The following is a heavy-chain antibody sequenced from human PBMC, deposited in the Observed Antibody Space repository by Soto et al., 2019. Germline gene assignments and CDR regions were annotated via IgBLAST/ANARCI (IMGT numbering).Heavy chain of an antibody. CDR3: AKNAEATFRVGFDY. CDR1: GFTFSTYA. Sequence: EVQLLESGGGLVQPGGSLRLSCAASGFTFSTYAMNWVRQAPGKGLEWVSTITGNGANTYYADSVKGRFTISRDNSKNTLHLQMNVLRVEDTAVYYCAKNAEATFRVGFDYWGQGILVTVSS. D-gene: IGHD3-16*01. CDR2: ITGNGANT. J-gene: IGHJ4*02. V-gene: IGHV3-23*01.